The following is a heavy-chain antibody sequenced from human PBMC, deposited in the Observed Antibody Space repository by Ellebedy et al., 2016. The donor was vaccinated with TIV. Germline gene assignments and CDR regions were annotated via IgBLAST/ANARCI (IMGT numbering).Heavy chain of an antibody. Sequence: SVKVSXXASGGTFSSYAISWVRQAPGQGLEWMGRIIPILGTANYAQKFQGRVTITADKSTSTAYIELSSLRSEDTAVYYCARDLVYDILTGYPDYYYYGMDVWGQGTTVTVSS. J-gene: IGHJ6*02. V-gene: IGHV1-69*04. CDR3: ARDLVYDILTGYPDYYYYGMDV. D-gene: IGHD3-9*01. CDR2: IIPILGTA. CDR1: GGTFSSYA.